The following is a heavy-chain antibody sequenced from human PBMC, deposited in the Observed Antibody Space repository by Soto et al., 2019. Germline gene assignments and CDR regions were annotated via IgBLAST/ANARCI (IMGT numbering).Heavy chain of an antibody. CDR3: VKHSSNYRCYFYAKDV. CDR2: IYPADSDT. J-gene: IGHJ6*02. Sequence: PGESLKISCKGFGYNFPDYWIGWVRQLPGKGLEWMGIIYPADSDTRYSPSFQGQVTITVNKSTSTAYLQWNTLKDSDTAMYNCVKHSSNYRCYFYAKDVWGQGTTVTVSS. D-gene: IGHD4-4*01. CDR1: GYNFPDYW. V-gene: IGHV5-51*01.